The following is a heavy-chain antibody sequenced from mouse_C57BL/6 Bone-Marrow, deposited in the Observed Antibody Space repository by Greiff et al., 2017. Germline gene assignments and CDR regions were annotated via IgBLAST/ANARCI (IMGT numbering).Heavy chain of an antibody. CDR1: GFNIKDYY. D-gene: IGHD1-1*01. J-gene: IGHJ2*01. V-gene: IGHV14-2*01. Sequence: VPLHQSGAELVKPGASVKLSCTASGFNIKDYYIHWVKQRTEQGLEWIGRIDPEDGETKYAPKFQDKATITADTSSNTAYLQLSSLTSEDTAVYYCTRSLIYYGTNYWGQGTTLTVSS. CDR3: TRSLIYYGTNY. CDR2: IDPEDGET.